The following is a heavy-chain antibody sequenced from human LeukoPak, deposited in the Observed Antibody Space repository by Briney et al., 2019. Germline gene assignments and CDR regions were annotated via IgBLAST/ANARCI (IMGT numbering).Heavy chain of an antibody. CDR3: ARGKTRWLQSIFDY. D-gene: IGHD5-24*01. Sequence: ASVKVSCKASGYTFTSYDINWVRQATGQGLEWMGWMNPNSGNTGYAQKFQGRVTMTRNTSISTAYMELSSLRSEDTAVYYCARGKTRWLQSIFDYWGQGTLVTVSS. CDR2: MNPNSGNT. J-gene: IGHJ4*02. V-gene: IGHV1-8*01. CDR1: GYTFTSYD.